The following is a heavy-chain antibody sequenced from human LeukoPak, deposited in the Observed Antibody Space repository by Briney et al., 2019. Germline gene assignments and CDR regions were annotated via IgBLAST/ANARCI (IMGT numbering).Heavy chain of an antibody. D-gene: IGHD3-10*01. J-gene: IGHJ2*01. V-gene: IGHV4-4*07. CDR3: ARDSAAKGRYFDL. CDR2: IYSSGST. Sequence: SETLSLTCSVSGGSINSYYWSWIRQPSGKGLEWIGRIYSSGSTNYNPSLESRVTMSVDTSKNQFSLKVTSVTAADTAVYYCARDSAAKGRYFDLWGRGTLVSVSS. CDR1: GGSINSYY.